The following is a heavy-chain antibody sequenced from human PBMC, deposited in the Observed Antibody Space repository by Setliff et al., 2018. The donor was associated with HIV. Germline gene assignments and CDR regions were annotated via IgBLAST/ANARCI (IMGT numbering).Heavy chain of an antibody. CDR3: ARRMEMTPIGY. V-gene: IGHV7-4-1*02. CDR2: INTVTGNP. Sequence: ASVKVSCKASGYTFTSYDISWVRQAPGQGLEWMGWINTVTGNPTYAQGFTGRFVFSLDTTVSTAYLQISSLKAEDSAVYYCARRMEMTPIGYWGQGTLVTVSS. CDR1: GYTFTSYD. J-gene: IGHJ4*02. D-gene: IGHD2-15*01.